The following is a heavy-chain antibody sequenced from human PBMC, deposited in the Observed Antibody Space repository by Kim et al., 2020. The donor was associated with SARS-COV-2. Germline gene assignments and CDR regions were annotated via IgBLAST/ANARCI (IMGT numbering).Heavy chain of an antibody. D-gene: IGHD3-10*01. V-gene: IGHV1-69*13. CDR1: GGTFSSYA. J-gene: IGHJ4*02. Sequence: SVKVSCKASGGTFSSYAISWVRQAPGQGLEWMGGIIPIFGTANYAQKFQGRVTITADESTSTAYMELSSLRSEDTAVYYCARVGNGSGSYYKGEYYFDYWGQGTLVTVSS. CDR3: ARVGNGSGSYYKGEYYFDY. CDR2: IIPIFGTA.